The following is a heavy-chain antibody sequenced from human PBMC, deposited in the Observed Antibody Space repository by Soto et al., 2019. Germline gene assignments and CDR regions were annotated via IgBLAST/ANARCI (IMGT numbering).Heavy chain of an antibody. D-gene: IGHD3-16*01. J-gene: IGHJ4*02. CDR3: ARGPPFH. Sequence: ASETLSLTCAVYGGSFSGYYWSWIRQPPGKGLEWIGYIYHSGSTYYNPSLKSRVTISVDRSKNQFSLKPSSVTAADTAVYYCARGPPFHWGQGTLVTVSS. V-gene: IGHV4-34*01. CDR1: GGSFSGYY. CDR2: IYHSGST.